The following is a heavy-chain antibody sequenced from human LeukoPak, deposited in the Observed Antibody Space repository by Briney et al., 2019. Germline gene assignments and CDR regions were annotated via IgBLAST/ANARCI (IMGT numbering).Heavy chain of an antibody. D-gene: IGHD3-10*01. V-gene: IGHV4-30-2*01. CDR1: GGSISSGGYS. CDR3: AGAGSGTYGMDV. J-gene: IGHJ6*02. Sequence: SETLSLTCAVSGGSISSGGYSWSWIRQPPGKGLEWIGYIYHSGSTYYNPSLKSRVTISVDRSKNQFSLKLSSVTAADTAVYYCAGAGSGTYGMDVWGQGTTVTVSS. CDR2: IYHSGST.